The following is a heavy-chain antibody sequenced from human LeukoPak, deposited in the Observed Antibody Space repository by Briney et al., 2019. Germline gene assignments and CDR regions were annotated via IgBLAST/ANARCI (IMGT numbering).Heavy chain of an antibody. V-gene: IGHV3-21*01. CDR3: ARDNGYYDILNGYPIDY. CDR2: ISRSSSYI. D-gene: IGHD3-9*01. J-gene: IGHJ4*02. Sequence: GGSLRLSCAASGFTFSSYSMNWVRQAPGKGLEWVSSISRSSSYIFYADSVKGRFTISRDNAKNALYLQMNSLRAEDTAVYYCARDNGYYDILNGYPIDYWGQGTLVTVSS. CDR1: GFTFSSYS.